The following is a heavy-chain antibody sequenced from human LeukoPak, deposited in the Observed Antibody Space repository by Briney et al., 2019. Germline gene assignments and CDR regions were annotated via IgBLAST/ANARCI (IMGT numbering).Heavy chain of an antibody. CDR1: GFTFRYYA. J-gene: IGHJ2*01. D-gene: IGHD2-2*01. CDR2: IRSDGATA. V-gene: IGHV3-64*02. CDR3: ARDAGTPAGYFDL. Sequence: TGGSLRLSCAASGFTFRYYAMHWVHQAPGRGLESVAVIRSDGATASYADSVKVRFTISRDNSMNTLYLEMGSLRTDDMAVYYCARDAGTPAGYFDLWGRGTLVTVSS.